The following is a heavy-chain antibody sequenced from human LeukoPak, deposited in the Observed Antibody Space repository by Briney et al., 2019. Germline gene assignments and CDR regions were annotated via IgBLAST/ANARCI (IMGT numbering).Heavy chain of an antibody. V-gene: IGHV1-69*04. J-gene: IGHJ3*02. CDR1: GGTFSSYA. Sequence: SVKVSCKASGGTFSSYAISWVRQAPGQGLEWMGRIIPILGIANYAQKFQGRVTITADKSTSTAYMELSSLRSEDTAVYYCAKDPNGDYVGAFDSWGQGTMVTVSS. CDR3: AKDPNGDYVGAFDS. D-gene: IGHD4-17*01. CDR2: IIPILGIA.